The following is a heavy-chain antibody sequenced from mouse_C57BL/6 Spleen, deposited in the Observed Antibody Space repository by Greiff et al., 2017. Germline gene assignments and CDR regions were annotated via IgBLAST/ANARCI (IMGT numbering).Heavy chain of an antibody. V-gene: IGHV1-72*01. CDR2: IDPSSGGT. CDR1: GYTFTSYW. Sequence: QVLLQQPGAELVKPGASVKLSCKASGYTFTSYWMHWVKQRPGRGLAWIGRIDPSSGGTKYNEKFKSKATLTVDKPSSTAYMQLSSLTSEDSAVYYCARDGTDYARDYWGQGTSVTVSS. J-gene: IGHJ4*01. D-gene: IGHD2-1*01. CDR3: ARDGTDYARDY.